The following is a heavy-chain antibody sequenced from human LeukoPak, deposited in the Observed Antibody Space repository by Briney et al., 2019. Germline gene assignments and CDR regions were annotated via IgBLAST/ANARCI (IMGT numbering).Heavy chain of an antibody. J-gene: IGHJ3*02. CDR1: GGSISSSSYY. CDR3: ARQYGANTYSTYYYDSSGYYRVGVAFDI. D-gene: IGHD3-22*01. Sequence: SETLSLTCTVSGGSISSSSYYWGWIRQPPGKGLEWIGSIYYSGSTYYNPSLKSRVTISVDTSKNQFSLKLSSVTAADTAVYYCARQYGANTYSTYYYDSSGYYRVGVAFDIWGQGTVVTVSS. V-gene: IGHV4-39*01. CDR2: IYYSGST.